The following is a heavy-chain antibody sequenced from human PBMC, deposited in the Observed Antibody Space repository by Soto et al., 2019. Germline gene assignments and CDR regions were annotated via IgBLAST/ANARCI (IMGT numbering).Heavy chain of an antibody. CDR3: ANDAWAAYYFAY. CDR1: GDTISTGGYS. V-gene: IGHV4-30-2*01. CDR2: TYHSGNP. J-gene: IGHJ4*02. D-gene: IGHD1-1*01. Sequence: SETLSLTCGVSGDTISTGGYSWAWIRQAPGKALEWIGHTYHSGNPYYNPSLKSRVIISVDRSKNQFSLKVSSVTAADTAVYYCANDAWAAYYFAYWGQGTLVTVSS.